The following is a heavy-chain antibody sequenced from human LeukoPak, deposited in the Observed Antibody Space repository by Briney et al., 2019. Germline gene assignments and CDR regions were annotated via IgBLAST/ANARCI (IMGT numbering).Heavy chain of an antibody. V-gene: IGHV4-39*01. CDR3: VYYYGSGSVEY. CDR2: FYYSGST. CDR1: GGSITSSNYY. D-gene: IGHD3-10*01. Sequence: PSETLSLTCTVSGGSITSSNYYWGWIRQPPGKGLEWIVSFYYSGSTNYNPSLKSQVTISVDTSKNQFSLKLSSVTAADTAVYYCVYYYGSGSVEYWGQGTLVTVSS. J-gene: IGHJ4*02.